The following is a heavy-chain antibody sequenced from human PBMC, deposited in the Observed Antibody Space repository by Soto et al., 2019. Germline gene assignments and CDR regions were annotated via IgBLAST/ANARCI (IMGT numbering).Heavy chain of an antibody. J-gene: IGHJ6*02. CDR2: ISSSSSYI. D-gene: IGHD3-10*01. V-gene: IGHV3-21*01. CDR1: GFTFSSYS. CDR3: ARDRRSSGMDV. Sequence: GASVKVSCAASGFTFSSYSMNWVRQAPGKGLEWVSSISSSSSYIYYADSVKGRFTISRDNAKNSLYLQMNSLRAEDTAVYYCARDRRSSGMDVWGQGTTVTVSS.